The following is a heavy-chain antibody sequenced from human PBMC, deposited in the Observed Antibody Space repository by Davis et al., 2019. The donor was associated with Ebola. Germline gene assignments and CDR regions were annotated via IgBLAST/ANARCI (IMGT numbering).Heavy chain of an antibody. CDR1: GFPFSSYT. V-gene: IGHV3-21*06. Sequence: GESLKISCAASGFPFSSYTMNWVRQAPGKGLEWVSSISSDGSYIFYADSAKGRFTISRDNAKNSLYLQMNSLKAEDTAVYFCATSESFFDYAAYFHYWGQGPCSPSPQ. CDR3: ATSESFFDYAAYFHY. CDR2: ISSDGSYI. J-gene: IGHJ4*02. D-gene: IGHD3-16*01.